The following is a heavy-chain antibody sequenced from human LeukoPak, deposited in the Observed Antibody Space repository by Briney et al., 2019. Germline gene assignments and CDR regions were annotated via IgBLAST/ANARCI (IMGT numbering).Heavy chain of an antibody. J-gene: IGHJ4*02. CDR1: GFTFSSYW. V-gene: IGHV3-7*01. D-gene: IGHD2-15*01. Sequence: GGSLRLSCAASGFTFSSYWMNWARQAPGKGLEWVASINHNGNVNYYVDSVKGRFTISRDNAKNTLYLHMNSLRAEDTAVYYCARDEQTFFYCSGGSCYSGDVFDYWGQGTLVTVSS. CDR2: INHNGNVN. CDR3: ARDEQTFFYCSGGSCYSGDVFDY.